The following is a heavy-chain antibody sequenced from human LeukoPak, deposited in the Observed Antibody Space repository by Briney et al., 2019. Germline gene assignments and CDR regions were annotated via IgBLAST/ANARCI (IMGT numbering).Heavy chain of an antibody. D-gene: IGHD3-10*01. CDR2: INPNSGDT. V-gene: IGHV1-2*02. J-gene: IGHJ6*03. CDR3: ARGHGSYYYYMDV. Sequence: ASVKVSCKASGYTFTGYYMHWVRQAPGQGLEWMGWINPNSGDTNYAQKFQGRVTMTRDTSISTAYMELSSLRSDDTAVYYCARGHGSYYYYMDVWGKGTTVTVSS. CDR1: GYTFTGYY.